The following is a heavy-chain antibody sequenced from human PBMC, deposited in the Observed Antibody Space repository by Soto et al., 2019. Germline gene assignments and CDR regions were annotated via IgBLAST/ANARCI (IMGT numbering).Heavy chain of an antibody. V-gene: IGHV4-31*03. CDR3: ASTWIQPTSVRDYWFDP. Sequence: PLETLSLTCTVSGGSSSSGGYYWSWIRQHPGKGLEWIGYIYYSGSTYYNPSLKSRVTISVDTSKNQFSLKLSSVTAADTAVYYCASTWIQPTSVRDYWFDPWGQGTLVTVSS. CDR1: GGSSSSGGYY. CDR2: IYYSGST. J-gene: IGHJ5*02. D-gene: IGHD5-18*01.